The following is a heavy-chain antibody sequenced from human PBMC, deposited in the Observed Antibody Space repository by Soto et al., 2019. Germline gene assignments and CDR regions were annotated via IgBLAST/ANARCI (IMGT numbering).Heavy chain of an antibody. CDR3: ARVDIVVVVAAIESWFDP. D-gene: IGHD2-15*01. V-gene: IGHV1-18*01. J-gene: IGHJ5*02. CDR1: GYTFTSYG. Sequence: QVQLVQSGAEVKKPGASVKVSCKASGYTFTSYGISWVRQAPGQGLEWMGWISAYNGNTNYAQKLQGRVTMTTDTSTSTAYMELMSLRSDDTAVYYCARVDIVVVVAAIESWFDPWGQGTLVTVSS. CDR2: ISAYNGNT.